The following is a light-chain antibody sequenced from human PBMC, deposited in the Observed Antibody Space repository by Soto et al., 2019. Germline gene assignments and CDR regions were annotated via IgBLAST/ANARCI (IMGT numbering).Light chain of an antibody. CDR2: EAS. CDR1: QSMSSW. V-gene: IGKV1-5*03. CDR3: QQYHSYPWT. J-gene: IGKJ1*01. Sequence: DIQMTQSPSTLSSSVGDRVTITCRASQSMSSWLAWYQQKPGKAPKLLIYEASSLESGVPSRFSGSRSGTEFTLTISSLQPDDFATYYYQQYHSYPWTFGQGTKVAIK.